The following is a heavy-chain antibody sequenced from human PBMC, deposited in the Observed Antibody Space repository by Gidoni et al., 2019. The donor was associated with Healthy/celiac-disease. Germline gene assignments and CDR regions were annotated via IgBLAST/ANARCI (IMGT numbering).Heavy chain of an antibody. J-gene: IGHJ3*02. CDR2: IYYSGST. CDR1: GGSIRSSSYY. CDR3: RGYYYPLTAFDI. D-gene: IGHD3-22*01. V-gene: IGHV4-39*01. Sequence: QLQMQESGPGLVKPSETLSLTCTVSGGSIRSSSYYWGWSRQPPGKGLEWIGSIYYSGSTYSNPSLKSRVTIFVDTSKNQFSLKLSSVTAADTAVYYCRGYYYPLTAFDIWGQGTMVTVSS.